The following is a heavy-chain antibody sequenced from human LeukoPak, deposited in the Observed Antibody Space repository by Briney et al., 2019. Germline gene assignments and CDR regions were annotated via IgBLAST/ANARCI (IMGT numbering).Heavy chain of an antibody. Sequence: PSETLSLTCAVSGGPFSGYFWTGIRPAPGKGLEGSGVIKNFGNSRYNPALKSRVIISVDTSKNQCSLKLTSVTDADTAVYYCARPRAMGFGRNWFDPWGQGTLVTVSS. V-gene: IGHV4-34*01. J-gene: IGHJ5*02. CDR2: IKNFGNS. CDR1: GGPFSGYF. D-gene: IGHD5-18*01. CDR3: ARPRAMGFGRNWFDP.